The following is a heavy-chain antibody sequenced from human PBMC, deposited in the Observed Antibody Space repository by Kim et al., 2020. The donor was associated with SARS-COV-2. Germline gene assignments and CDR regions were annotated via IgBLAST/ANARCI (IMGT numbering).Heavy chain of an antibody. CDR3: ARGRGYSYGPPGY. D-gene: IGHD5-18*01. Sequence: STPSLKSRVTISVDTSKNQFSLKLSSVTAAETAVYYCARGRGYSYGPPGYWGQGTLVTVSS. J-gene: IGHJ4*02. V-gene: IGHV4-34*01.